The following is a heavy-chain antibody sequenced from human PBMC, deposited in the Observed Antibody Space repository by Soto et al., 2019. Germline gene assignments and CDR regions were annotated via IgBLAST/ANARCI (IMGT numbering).Heavy chain of an antibody. CDR3: ARGDSIDCSNCVCSFLYHHVMDG. CDR1: GYSFTDYH. CDR2: INPKSGGT. Sequence: GSSVKVSCKASGYSFTDYHIHWVRQAPGQGLEWLGRINPKSGGTSTAQKFQGWVTMTTDTSISTASMELTRLTSDDTAIYYCARGDSIDCSNCVCSFLYHHVMDGWGQGPTVTLSS. V-gene: IGHV1-2*04. J-gene: IGHJ6*02. D-gene: IGHD2-8*01.